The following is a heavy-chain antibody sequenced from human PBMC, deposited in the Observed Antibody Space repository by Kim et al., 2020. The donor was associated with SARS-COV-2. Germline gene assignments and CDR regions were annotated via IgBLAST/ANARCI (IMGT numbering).Heavy chain of an antibody. D-gene: IGHD2-2*01. CDR3: ARLHCSSTSCYHYYYYGMDV. V-gene: IGHV4-31*02. J-gene: IGHJ6*02. Sequence: RVTISVDTSKNQFSLKLSSVTAADTAVYYCARLHCSSTSCYHYYYYGMDVWGQGTTVTVSS.